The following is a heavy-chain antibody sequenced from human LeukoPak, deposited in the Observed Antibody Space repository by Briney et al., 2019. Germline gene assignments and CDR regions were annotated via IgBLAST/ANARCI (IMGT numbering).Heavy chain of an antibody. CDR2: ISAYNGNT. CDR1: GYTFTIYG. D-gene: IGHD3-22*01. Sequence: ASVTVSFTASGYTFTIYGISWVRQAPGQGLEWMGWISAYNGNTNYAQKLQGRVTITTDTSTSTAYMELRSLRSDDTAVYYCARDGYYYDSSGYYRTDAFDIWGQGTMVTVSS. CDR3: ARDGYYYDSSGYYRTDAFDI. V-gene: IGHV1-18*01. J-gene: IGHJ3*02.